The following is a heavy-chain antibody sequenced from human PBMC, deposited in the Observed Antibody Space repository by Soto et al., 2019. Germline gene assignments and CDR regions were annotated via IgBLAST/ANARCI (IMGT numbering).Heavy chain of an antibody. Sequence: ASVTVSCMASRCTFPSYAMHGVRQPPGQGPGWVGWINAVNGNTKYSQKFQGRVTITSNTSASTAYMELSSLRSEDTAVYYCARIRYCSGGSCYGFDYWGQGTLVTVSS. V-gene: IGHV1-3*01. CDR1: RCTFPSYA. CDR2: INAVNGNT. D-gene: IGHD2-15*01. J-gene: IGHJ4*02. CDR3: ARIRYCSGGSCYGFDY.